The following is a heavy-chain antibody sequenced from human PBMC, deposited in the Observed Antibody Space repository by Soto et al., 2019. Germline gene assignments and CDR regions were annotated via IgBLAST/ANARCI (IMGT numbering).Heavy chain of an antibody. CDR2: ISAYNGNT. CDR1: GYTFTSYG. V-gene: IGHV1-18*01. D-gene: IGHD3-10*01. CDR3: ARIQRGSGSYWFDP. J-gene: IGHJ5*02. Sequence: ASVKVSCKASGYTFTSYGISWVRQAPGQGLEWMGWISAYNGNTNYAQKLQGRVTTTTDTSTSTAYMELRSLRSDDTAVYYCARIQRGSGSYWFDPWGQGTLVTVSS.